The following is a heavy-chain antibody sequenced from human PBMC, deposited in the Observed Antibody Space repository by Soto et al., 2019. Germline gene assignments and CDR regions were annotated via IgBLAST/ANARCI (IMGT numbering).Heavy chain of an antibody. CDR1: GYSISSGYY. CDR3: ARDYKGYCSGGSCRNNWFDP. V-gene: IGHV4-38-2*02. CDR2: IYHSGST. D-gene: IGHD2-15*01. J-gene: IGHJ5*02. Sequence: PSETLSLTCAASGYSISSGYYWGWIRQPPGKGLEWIGSIYHSGSTYCNPSLKSRVTISVDTSKNQFSLKLSSVTAADTAVYYCARDYKGYCSGGSCRNNWFDPWGQGTLVPVSS.